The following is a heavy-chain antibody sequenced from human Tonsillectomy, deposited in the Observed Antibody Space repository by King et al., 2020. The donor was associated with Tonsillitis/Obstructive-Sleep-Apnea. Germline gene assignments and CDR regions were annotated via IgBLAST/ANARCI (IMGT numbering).Heavy chain of an antibody. V-gene: IGHV3-21*01. Sequence: VQLVESGGGLVKPGGSLRLSCAASGFTFSSYSMNWVRQAPGKGLEWVSSISSSSSYIYYADSVKGRFTISRDNAKNSLYLQMNSLRAEDTAVYYCAREGRWLQFWTDYWGQGTLVTVSS. CDR2: ISSSSSYI. CDR1: GFTFSSYS. J-gene: IGHJ4*02. D-gene: IGHD5-24*01. CDR3: AREGRWLQFWTDY.